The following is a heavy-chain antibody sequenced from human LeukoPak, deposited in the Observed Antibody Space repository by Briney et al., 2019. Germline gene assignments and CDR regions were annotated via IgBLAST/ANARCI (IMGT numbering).Heavy chain of an antibody. CDR3: ANESPFLDY. V-gene: IGHV3-23*01. Sequence: PGGSLRLSCAASGFTFTTYAMTWVRQAPGKGLEWVSVISGSGGSTYYADSVKGRFTISRDNSKNTLYLQMHSLRAEGTAVYYCANESPFLDYWGQGTLVTVSS. CDR1: GFTFTTYA. CDR2: ISGSGGST. J-gene: IGHJ4*02.